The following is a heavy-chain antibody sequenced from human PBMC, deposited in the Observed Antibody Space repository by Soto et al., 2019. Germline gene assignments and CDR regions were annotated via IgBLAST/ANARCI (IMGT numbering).Heavy chain of an antibody. CDR2: INTDGSTL. D-gene: IGHD1-26*01. J-gene: IGHJ4*02. CDR3: ARQIGLGATNY. V-gene: IGHV3-74*01. Sequence: PGGSLRLSCAGSGFTFSNFWFHWVRQAPGKGLVWVSRINTDGSTLSYADSVKGRFTISRDNAKNTLYLQMHSLGVEDTGVYYCARQIGLGATNYWCQGILVTVA. CDR1: GFTFSNFW.